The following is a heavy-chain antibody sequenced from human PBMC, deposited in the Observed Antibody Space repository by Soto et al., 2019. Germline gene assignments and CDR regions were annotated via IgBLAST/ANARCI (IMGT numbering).Heavy chain of an antibody. J-gene: IGHJ4*02. Sequence: SETLSLTCTVSGGSISSSSYYWGWIRQPPGKGLEWIGSIYYSGSTYYNPSLKSRVTISVDTSKNQFSLKLSSVTAADTAVYYCARCGYDSIFDYWGQGTLVTVSS. V-gene: IGHV4-39*01. CDR2: IYYSGST. D-gene: IGHD5-12*01. CDR3: ARCGYDSIFDY. CDR1: GGSISSSSYY.